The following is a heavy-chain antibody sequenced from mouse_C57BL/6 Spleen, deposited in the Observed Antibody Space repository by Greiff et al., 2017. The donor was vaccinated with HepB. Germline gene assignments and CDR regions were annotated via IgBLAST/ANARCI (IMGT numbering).Heavy chain of an antibody. CDR2: IYPGDGDT. CDR1: GYAFSSSW. J-gene: IGHJ1*03. V-gene: IGHV1-82*01. D-gene: IGHD5-2*01. CDR3: SRENNYPTWYFDV. Sequence: QVQLQQPGPELVKPGASVKISCKASGYAFSSSWMNWVKQRPGKGLEWIGRIYPGDGDTNYNGKFKGKATLTADKSSSTAYMQLSSLTSQDSAVYDCSRENNYPTWYFDVWGTGTTVTVAS.